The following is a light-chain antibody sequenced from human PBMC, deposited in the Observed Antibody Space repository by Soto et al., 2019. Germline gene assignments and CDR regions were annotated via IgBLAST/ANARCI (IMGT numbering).Light chain of an antibody. CDR3: QQRSNWLFS. CDR2: DAS. J-gene: IGKJ5*01. CDR1: QGVGSY. Sequence: EIVLTQSPATLSLSPGERATLSCRASQGVGSYLAWYQQKPGQAPRLLIYDASNRAAGIPARFSGSGSGTDFTLTISSLEPEDFAVYYCQQRSNWLFSFGPGTRLEIK. V-gene: IGKV3-11*01.